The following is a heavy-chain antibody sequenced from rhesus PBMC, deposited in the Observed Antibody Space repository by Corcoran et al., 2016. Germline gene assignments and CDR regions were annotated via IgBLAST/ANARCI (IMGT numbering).Heavy chain of an antibody. CDR2: LYANSAST. Sequence: QVQLQQWGEGLVKPSETLSLTCAVYGGSISAYHYWSWIRQPPGKGLEWIGYLYANSASTNYNPSLKNRVTISKDRSKNQFSLKLTSVTAAYTAVYYCARGGTGGLDSWGQGVVVTVSS. D-gene: IGHD5-24*01. V-gene: IGHV4-73*01. J-gene: IGHJ6*01. CDR3: ARGGTGGLDS. CDR1: GGSISAYHY.